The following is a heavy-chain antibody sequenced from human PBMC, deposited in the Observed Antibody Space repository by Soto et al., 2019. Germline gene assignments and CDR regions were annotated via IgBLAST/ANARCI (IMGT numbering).Heavy chain of an antibody. D-gene: IGHD3-22*01. CDR1: GGTFSSYA. Sequence: SVKVSCKASGGTFSSYAISWVRQAPGQGLEWMGGIIPIFGTANYAQKFQGRVTITADESTSTAYMELSSLRSEDTAVYYCARDRHITMIVGLLDYWGQGTLVTVSS. CDR2: IIPIFGTA. V-gene: IGHV1-69*13. J-gene: IGHJ4*02. CDR3: ARDRHITMIVGLLDY.